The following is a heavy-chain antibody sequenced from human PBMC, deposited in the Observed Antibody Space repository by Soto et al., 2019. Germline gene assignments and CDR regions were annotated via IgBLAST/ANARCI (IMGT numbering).Heavy chain of an antibody. V-gene: IGHV4-34*01. CDR3: ARGSSTVTTPRYFDY. D-gene: IGHD4-17*01. CDR1: GGSFSGYY. Sequence: SETLSLTCAVYGGSFSGYYWSWIRQPPGKGLEWIGEINHSGSTNYNPSLKSRVTISVDTSKNQFSLKLSSVTAADTAVYHCARGSSTVTTPRYFDYWGQGTLVTVSS. J-gene: IGHJ4*02. CDR2: INHSGST.